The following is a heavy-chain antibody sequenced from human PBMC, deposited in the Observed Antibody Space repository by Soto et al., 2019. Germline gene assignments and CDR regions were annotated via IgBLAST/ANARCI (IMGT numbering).Heavy chain of an antibody. V-gene: IGHV1-46*01. J-gene: IGHJ4*02. Sequence: QVQLVQSGAEVKKPGASVKVSCKASGDTFTDYYIHWVRQAPGQGLEWMGTVNPSGGHTTYAQHXRXXXTXTRDTSTSTLYMELTSLTSEDTAIYYCASGGHVVVVTAALDYWGQGTLVTVSS. CDR2: VNPSGGHT. D-gene: IGHD2-21*02. CDR1: GDTFTDYY. CDR3: ASGGHVVVVTAALDY.